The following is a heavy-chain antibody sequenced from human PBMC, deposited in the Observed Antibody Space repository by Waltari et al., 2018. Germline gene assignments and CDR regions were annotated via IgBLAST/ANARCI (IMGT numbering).Heavy chain of an antibody. CDR3: VRDAGGDEDLGYFDY. CDR2: VHHSGTF. J-gene: IGHJ4*02. CDR1: GGSVNRGTYY. D-gene: IGHD2-21*02. Sequence: QVQLQESGPGLVKPSETLSLTCSVSGGSVNRGTYYRGWIRQPPGKAMEWIGYVHHSGTFNHNPSLKSRATVLLDVTRNQFSLKVTSVTAADTALYFCVRDAGGDEDLGYFDYWGRGTLVTVSS. V-gene: IGHV4-61*01.